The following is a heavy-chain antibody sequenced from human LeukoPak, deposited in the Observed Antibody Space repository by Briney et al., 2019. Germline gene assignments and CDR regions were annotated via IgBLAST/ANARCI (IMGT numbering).Heavy chain of an antibody. CDR2: IGVRGGSS. V-gene: IGHV3-23*01. Sequence: GGSLRLSCAASGFTFADYAMTWVRQAPGKGLEWVSVIGVRGGSSYYADSVKGRFTISRDNSKNTLFLQMNSLRAEDTAVYYCAKNLYCGGGSCYPSALGMDVWGQGATVTVSS. J-gene: IGHJ6*02. CDR3: AKNLYCGGGSCYPSALGMDV. CDR1: GFTFADYA. D-gene: IGHD2-15*01.